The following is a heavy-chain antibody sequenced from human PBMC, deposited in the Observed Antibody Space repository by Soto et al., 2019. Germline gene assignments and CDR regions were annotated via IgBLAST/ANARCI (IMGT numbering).Heavy chain of an antibody. V-gene: IGHV2-5*01. CDR1: GFSLSTSGVG. CDR3: AHRDSSSWDYYYYGMDV. J-gene: IGHJ6*02. Sequence: GSGPTLVNPTQTLTLTCTFSGFSLSTSGVGVGWIRQPPGKVLEWLALIYWNDDKRYSPSLKSRLTITKDTSKNQVVLTMTNMDPVDTATYYCAHRDSSSWDYYYYGMDVWGQGTTVTVSS. D-gene: IGHD6-13*01. CDR2: IYWNDDK.